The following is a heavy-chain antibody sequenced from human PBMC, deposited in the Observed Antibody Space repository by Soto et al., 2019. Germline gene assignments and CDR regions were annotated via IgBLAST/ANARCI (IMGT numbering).Heavy chain of an antibody. CDR1: GYTFTSYG. J-gene: IGHJ5*02. V-gene: IGHV1-18*01. CDR3: ARDRNIYGDYHFDP. Sequence: ASVKVSCKASGYTFTSYGISWVRQAPGQGLEWMGWISAYNGNTNYAQKLQGRVTMTTDTSTSTAYMELRSLRSDDTAVYYCARDRNIYGDYHFDPWGQGTLVTVSS. CDR2: ISAYNGNT. D-gene: IGHD4-17*01.